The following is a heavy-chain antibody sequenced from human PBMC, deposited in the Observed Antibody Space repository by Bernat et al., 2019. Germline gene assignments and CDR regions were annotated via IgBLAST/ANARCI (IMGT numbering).Heavy chain of an antibody. J-gene: IGHJ4*02. CDR1: GFTFNSFE. Sequence: EVHLVESGGGLVQPGGSLRLSCAASGFTFNSFEMNWVRQAPGKGLEWISYISGSGNTIYYADSVKGRFTISRDNAKNSLFLQMNSLRAEDTAVYFCARESAYFVSGGYYQAKGYFDYWGQGTLVTVSS. V-gene: IGHV3-48*03. CDR3: ARESAYFVSGGYYQAKGYFDY. D-gene: IGHD3-22*01. CDR2: ISGSGNTI.